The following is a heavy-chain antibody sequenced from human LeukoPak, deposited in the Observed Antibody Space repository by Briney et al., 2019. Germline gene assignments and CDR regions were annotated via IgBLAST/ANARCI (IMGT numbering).Heavy chain of an antibody. J-gene: IGHJ4*02. CDR2: ISGSGGST. CDR1: GFTFSSYA. D-gene: IGHD6-13*01. CDR3: AKDQGGSSSWYSKFDY. Sequence: GGSLRLSCAASGFTFSSYAMSWVRQAPGKGLEWVSAISGSGGSTHYADSVEGRFTISRDNSKNTLYLQMNSLRAEDTAVYYCAKDQGGSSSWYSKFDYWGQGTLVTVSS. V-gene: IGHV3-23*01.